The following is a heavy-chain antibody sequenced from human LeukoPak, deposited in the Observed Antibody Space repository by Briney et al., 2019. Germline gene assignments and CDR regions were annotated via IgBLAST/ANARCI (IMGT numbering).Heavy chain of an antibody. Sequence: PGRSLRLSCAASGFTFDDYAMHWVRQAPGKGLEWVSGISWNSGSIGYADSVKGRFTISRDNAKNSLYLQMNSLRAEDTALYYCAKDIKGGDSSERFIPVVVTAILDWGQGTLVTVSS. J-gene: IGHJ4*02. CDR2: ISWNSGSI. CDR3: AKDIKGGDSSERFIPVVVTAILD. D-gene: IGHD2-21*02. V-gene: IGHV3-9*01. CDR1: GFTFDDYA.